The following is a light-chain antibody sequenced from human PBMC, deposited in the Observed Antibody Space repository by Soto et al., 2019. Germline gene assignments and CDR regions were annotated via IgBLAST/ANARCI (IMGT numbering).Light chain of an antibody. CDR3: MQGSHWPPYT. CDR2: KVS. V-gene: IGKV2-30*02. Sequence: DVVMPQSPLSLPVTLGQPASISCSSSQSLVHSDGNTYLNWFQQRPGQSQRRLIYKVSNRDSGVPDRFSGSGSGTDFTLKISRVEAEDVGVYYCMQGSHWPPYTFGQGTKLEIK. CDR1: QSLVHSDGNTY. J-gene: IGKJ2*01.